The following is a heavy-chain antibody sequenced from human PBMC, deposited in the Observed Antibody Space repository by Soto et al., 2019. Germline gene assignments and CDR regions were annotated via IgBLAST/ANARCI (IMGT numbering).Heavy chain of an antibody. CDR2: INPNSGGT. CDR3: ARAGIAAAGSGEYAMDV. J-gene: IGHJ6*02. D-gene: IGHD6-13*01. V-gene: IGHV1-2*02. Sequence: QVHLVQSGAEVRKPGASVKVSCKTSGYTFTGYYVHWVRQAPGQGLECMGWINPNSGGTKFAQNFQGRVTRTRDTSISTAFMDLSRLRSDDTDVYYCARAGIAAAGSGEYAMDVWGQGPTVTVSS. CDR1: GYTFTGYY.